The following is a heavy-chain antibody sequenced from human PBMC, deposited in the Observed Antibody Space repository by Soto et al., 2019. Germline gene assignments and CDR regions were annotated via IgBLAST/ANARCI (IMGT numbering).Heavy chain of an antibody. J-gene: IGHJ4*02. Sequence: QVQLQESGPGLVKPSETLSLTCTVSGGSISSYYWSWFRRPPGKGLEWIGYIYYAGSTSYNPSLTSRSSISLETSNNQCSLRLTSVTAPDTAVYFCARRGDSYQAFDYWGRGTLVSVSS. V-gene: IGHV4-59*08. CDR2: IYYAGST. CDR3: ARRGDSYQAFDY. CDR1: GGSISSYY. D-gene: IGHD2-21*01.